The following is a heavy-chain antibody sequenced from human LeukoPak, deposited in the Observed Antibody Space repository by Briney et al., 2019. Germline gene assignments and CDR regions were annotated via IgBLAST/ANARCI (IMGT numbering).Heavy chain of an antibody. CDR1: GFTFRSYA. J-gene: IGHJ4*02. CDR2: LSTSGDST. CDR3: AKDVGKWESLHFFDY. D-gene: IGHD1-26*01. Sequence: GGSLRLSCAASGFTFRSYAMSWVRQGPGKGLEWVSSLSTSGDSTYYSDSVKGRFTISRDNSKNTLYLQMNSLRGDDTAVYYCAKDVGKWESLHFFDYWGQGTLVTVSS. V-gene: IGHV3-23*01.